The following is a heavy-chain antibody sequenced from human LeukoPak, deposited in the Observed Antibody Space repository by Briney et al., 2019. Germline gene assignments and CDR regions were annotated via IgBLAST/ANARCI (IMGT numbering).Heavy chain of an antibody. V-gene: IGHV3-69-1*01. CDR1: GFSVSYYY. CDR2: ITRKDAI. CDR3: ARGTYYSGSGPGNWFDP. Sequence: GSLRLSCTASGFSVSYYYMNWIRQSPGRGLGWGSHITRKDAIEYADSVRGRFTISRDNANNLLYLQMDSLRPEDTAVYSCARGTYYSGSGPGNWFDPWGHGTLVTVSS. D-gene: IGHD3-10*01. J-gene: IGHJ5*02.